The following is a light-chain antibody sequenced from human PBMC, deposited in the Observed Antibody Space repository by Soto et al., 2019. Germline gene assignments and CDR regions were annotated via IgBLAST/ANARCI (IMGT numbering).Light chain of an antibody. CDR1: QGISNY. V-gene: IGKV1-27*01. Sequence: DIQMTQSPSSLSASLGDRVTITCRASQGISNYLAWFQQKPGKVPKLLIYAASALQSGVPSRSSGSGSGTDFTLTISGLQPEDVATYYCQKYNTSPRTFGQGTKVDIK. J-gene: IGKJ1*01. CDR3: QKYNTSPRT. CDR2: AAS.